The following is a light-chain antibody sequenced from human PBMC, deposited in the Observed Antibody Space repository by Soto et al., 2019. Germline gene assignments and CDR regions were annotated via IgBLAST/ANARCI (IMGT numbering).Light chain of an antibody. Sequence: QSVMTQPPSVSAAPGQKVTISCSGSSSNIGGNSVSWYQQHPGKAPKLLIYEVSNRPSGVSDRFSGSKSGNTASLTISGLQAEDEADYYCSSYTSSSTLVFVGGTKLTVL. CDR2: EVS. J-gene: IGLJ3*02. V-gene: IGLV2-14*01. CDR1: SSNIGGNS. CDR3: SSYTSSSTLV.